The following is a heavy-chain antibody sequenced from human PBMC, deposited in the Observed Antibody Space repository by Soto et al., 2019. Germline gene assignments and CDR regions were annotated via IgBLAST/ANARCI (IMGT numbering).Heavy chain of an antibody. CDR2: ISAYNGNT. V-gene: IGHV1-18*01. D-gene: IGHD2-2*01. CDR1: GYTFTSYG. J-gene: IGHJ4*02. CDR3: ARTEIVVVPAAILGFDY. Sequence: GASVKVSCKASGYTFTSYGISWVRQAPGQGLERMGWISAYNGNTNYAQKLQGRVTISVDTSKNQFSLKLSSVTAADTAFYYCARTEIVVVPAAILGFDYWGQGTLVTVSS.